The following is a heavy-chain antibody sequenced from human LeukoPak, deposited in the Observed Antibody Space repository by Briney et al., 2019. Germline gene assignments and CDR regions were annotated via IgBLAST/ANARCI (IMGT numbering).Heavy chain of an antibody. CDR1: GYTFTGYY. CDR2: INPNSGGT. J-gene: IGHJ6*03. Sequence: GASVKVSCKASGYTFTGYYMHWVRQAPGQGLEWMGWINPNSGGTNYAQKFQGWVTMTRDTSISTAYMELSRLRSDDTAVYYCASATYYDILTGYPLNYYYYMDVWGKGTTVTVSS. CDR3: ASATYYDILTGYPLNYYYYMDV. V-gene: IGHV1-2*04. D-gene: IGHD3-9*01.